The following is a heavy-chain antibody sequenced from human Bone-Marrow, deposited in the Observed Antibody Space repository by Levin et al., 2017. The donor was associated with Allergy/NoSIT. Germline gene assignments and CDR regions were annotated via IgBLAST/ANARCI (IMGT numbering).Heavy chain of an antibody. CDR3: ARDTRIPPAGTGWFDA. V-gene: IGHV1-46*01. CDR2: INPSGGST. CDR1: GYPFTNYY. J-gene: IGHJ5*02. Sequence: ASVKVSCKASGYPFTNYYMHWLRQAPGQGPQWMGLINPSGGSTTYAQNFQGRVTMTRDTSTGTAYMELISLTYEDTATYYCARDTRIPPAGTGWFDAWGQGILVSVSS. D-gene: IGHD6-13*01.